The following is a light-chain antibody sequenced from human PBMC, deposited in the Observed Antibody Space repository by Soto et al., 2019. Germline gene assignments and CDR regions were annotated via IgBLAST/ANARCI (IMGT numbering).Light chain of an antibody. J-gene: IGKJ1*01. Sequence: DTQMTQSPSTLSASVGDRVTITCRASQNIYSWLAWYQQKPGKAPKLLIYKASSLQSGVPSRFSGSGSGTEFTLTISSLQPEDFVTYYCQQYNTYSPWTFGQGTKVEIK. CDR1: QNIYSW. V-gene: IGKV1-5*03. CDR3: QQYNTYSPWT. CDR2: KAS.